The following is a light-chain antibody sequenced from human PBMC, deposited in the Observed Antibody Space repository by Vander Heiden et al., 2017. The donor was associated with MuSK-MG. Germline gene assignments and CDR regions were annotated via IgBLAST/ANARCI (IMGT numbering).Light chain of an antibody. V-gene: IGLV2-14*01. J-gene: IGLJ3*02. CDR3: ASYTTTTTSWV. CDR2: DVS. Sequence: QSALTQPAPVSGAPGQAISICCTRTISDVGDYNYVSWYHQDAGKAPKLMIYDVSNRRSGLSNRFSGSKSGNTASLTISGPQAEEGADYYCASYTTTTTSWVFGGGTKITVL. CDR1: ISDVGDYNY.